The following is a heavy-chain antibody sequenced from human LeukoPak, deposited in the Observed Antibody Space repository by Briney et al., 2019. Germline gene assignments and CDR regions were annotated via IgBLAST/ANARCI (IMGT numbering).Heavy chain of an antibody. V-gene: IGHV5-51*01. Sequence: GESLKISCKGSGYTFTNYWIGWVRQMPGKGLEWMGIIYPGDSDTRYSPSFQGQVTISADKSISTAYLQWSSLKASDTAMYYCAREDNTYGSGSYDYWGQGTLVTVSS. CDR2: IYPGDSDT. CDR3: AREDNTYGSGSYDY. D-gene: IGHD3-10*01. J-gene: IGHJ4*02. CDR1: GYTFTNYW.